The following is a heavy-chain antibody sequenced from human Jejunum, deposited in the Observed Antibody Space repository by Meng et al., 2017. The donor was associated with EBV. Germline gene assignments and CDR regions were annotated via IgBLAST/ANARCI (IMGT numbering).Heavy chain of an antibody. Sequence: QVQVSGPGWVKPSGTLSLTCAVSGDSVDSRNWWSWVRQSPERGLEWIGEIYYSGSTNYNPSLKSRVTILVDRSENHFSLHLSSVTAADTAVYYCVRGGDYCLVYWGQGTLVTVSS. CDR1: GDSVDSRNW. V-gene: IGHV4-4*02. CDR3: VRGGDYCLVY. D-gene: IGHD2-21*02. J-gene: IGHJ4*02. CDR2: IYYSGST.